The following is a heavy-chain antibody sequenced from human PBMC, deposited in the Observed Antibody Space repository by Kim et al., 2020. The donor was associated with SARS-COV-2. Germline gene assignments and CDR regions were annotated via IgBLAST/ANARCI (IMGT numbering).Heavy chain of an antibody. CDR2: T. V-gene: IGHV4-34*01. J-gene: IGHJ4*02. D-gene: IGHD6-19*01. CDR3: ATGYSSGPFDS. Sequence: TNYNPSHKIRVNISIDTSKNQFSLKRTSVGAADTAVYYCATGYSSGPFDSWGQGTLVTVSS.